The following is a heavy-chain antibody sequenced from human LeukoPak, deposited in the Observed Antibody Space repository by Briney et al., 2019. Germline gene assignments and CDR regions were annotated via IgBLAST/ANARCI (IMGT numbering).Heavy chain of an antibody. V-gene: IGHV1-24*01. Sequence: ASVKVSCKVSGYTLTELSMHWVRQAPGKGLEWMGGFDPEDGETIYAQKFQGRVTMTEDTSTDTAYMELSSLRSEDTAVYYCAYYYDGSGYYNFDYWGQGTLVTVSS. CDR2: FDPEDGET. CDR1: GYTLTELS. J-gene: IGHJ4*02. D-gene: IGHD3-22*01. CDR3: AYYYDGSGYYNFDY.